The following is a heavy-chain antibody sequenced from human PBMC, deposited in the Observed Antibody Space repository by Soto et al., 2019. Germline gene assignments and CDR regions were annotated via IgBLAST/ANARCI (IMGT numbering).Heavy chain of an antibody. CDR2: IYPGDSDT. Sequence: PGESLKISCQCSGYRFTSYWIVWVRQMPGKGLEWMGIIYPGDSDTRYSPSFQGQVTISADKSISTAYLQWSSLKASDTAMYYCARQHYDFWSGNLNGAPDAFDIWGQGTMVTVSS. V-gene: IGHV5-51*01. CDR1: GYRFTSYW. CDR3: ARQHYDFWSGNLNGAPDAFDI. J-gene: IGHJ3*02. D-gene: IGHD3-3*01.